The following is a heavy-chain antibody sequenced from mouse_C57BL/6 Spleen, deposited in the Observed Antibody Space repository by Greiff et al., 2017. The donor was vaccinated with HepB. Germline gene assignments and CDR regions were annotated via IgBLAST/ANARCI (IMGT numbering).Heavy chain of an antibody. D-gene: IGHD2-3*01. CDR2: INPNNGGT. CDR3: ARDGYLRPFDY. CDR1: GYTFTDYN. V-gene: IGHV1-22*01. J-gene: IGHJ2*01. Sequence: VQLKESGPELVKPGASVKMSCKASGYTFTDYNMHWVKQSHGKSLEWIGYINPNNGGTSYNQKFKGKATLTVNKSSSTAYMELRSLTSEDSAVYYCARDGYLRPFDYWGQGTTLTVSS.